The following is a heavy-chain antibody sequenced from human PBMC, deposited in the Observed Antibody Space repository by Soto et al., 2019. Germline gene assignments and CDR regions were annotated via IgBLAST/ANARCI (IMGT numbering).Heavy chain of an antibody. CDR2: IYYSGST. CDR1: GGSISSYY. V-gene: IGHV4-59*12. D-gene: IGHD2-15*01. CDR3: ARERSEGYCSGGSCYYHFDY. Sequence: SETLSLTCTVSGGSISSYYWSWIRQPPGKGLEWIGYIYYSGSTNYNPSLKSRVTISVDTSKNQFSLKLSSVTAADTAVYYCARERSEGYCSGGSCYYHFDYWGHGTLVTVSS. J-gene: IGHJ4*01.